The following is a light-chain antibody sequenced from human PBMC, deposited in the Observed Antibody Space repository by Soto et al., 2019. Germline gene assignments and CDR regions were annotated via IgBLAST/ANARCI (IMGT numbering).Light chain of an antibody. CDR2: AAS. CDR1: QEISSH. J-gene: IGKJ1*01. Sequence: DIQLTQYPSFMSASVGDRVTITCRASQEISSHLVWFQQEPGKSPKLLIYAASTLQSEVPSRFTGVGAGTEFTLTISRLQTEDFATYSCLQLNSFPPTFGQGTKVETK. CDR3: LQLNSFPPT. V-gene: IGKV1-9*01.